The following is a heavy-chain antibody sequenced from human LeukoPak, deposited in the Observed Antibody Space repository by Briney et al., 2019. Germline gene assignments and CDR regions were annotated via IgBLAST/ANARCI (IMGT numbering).Heavy chain of an antibody. J-gene: IGHJ6*03. Sequence: GASVKVSCKASGYTFTGYYMHWVRQAPGQGLEWMGWINPNSGGTNYAQKFQGRVTMTRDTSISTAYMELSRLRSDDTAVYYCARSGRSGSYYYYYYMDVWGKGTTVTISS. V-gene: IGHV1-2*02. D-gene: IGHD1-26*01. CDR3: ARSGRSGSYYYYYYMDV. CDR2: INPNSGGT. CDR1: GYTFTGYY.